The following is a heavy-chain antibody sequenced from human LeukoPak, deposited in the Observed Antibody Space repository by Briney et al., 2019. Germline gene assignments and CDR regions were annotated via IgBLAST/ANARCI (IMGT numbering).Heavy chain of an antibody. V-gene: IGHV3-30*12. J-gene: IGHJ4*02. CDR2: IYYDGSNK. Sequence: PGGSLRLSCAASGXTFSHYGMHWVRQGPGKGLEWVAVIYYDGSNKYYADSVKGRFTISRDNSKSTIYLQMNSLKAEDTAVFYCARDRGLSYFDYWGQGTLVTVSS. CDR1: GXTFSHYG. CDR3: ARDRGLSYFDY. D-gene: IGHD1-26*01.